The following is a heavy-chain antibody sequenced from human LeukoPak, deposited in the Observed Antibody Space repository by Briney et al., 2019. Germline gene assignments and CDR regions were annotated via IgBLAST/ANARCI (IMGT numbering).Heavy chain of an antibody. D-gene: IGHD3-16*01. CDR2: IRYSGTT. CDR1: GGSMGDYY. J-gene: IGHJ3*02. Sequence: SETLSLSCTVSGGSMGDYYWSWLRQPQGKELEWVGYIRYSGTTRYNPSLKSRVTMSVDTSKNQFSLKLTSVTAADTAVYYCARDGGNAFDIWGQGTMVIVSS. CDR3: ARDGGNAFDI. V-gene: IGHV4-59*01.